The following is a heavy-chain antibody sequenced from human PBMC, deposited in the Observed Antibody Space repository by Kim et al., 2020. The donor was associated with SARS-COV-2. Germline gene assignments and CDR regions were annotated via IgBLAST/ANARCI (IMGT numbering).Heavy chain of an antibody. CDR1: GFTFGDYA. CDR3: TRGHKDTADYYYYYMDV. D-gene: IGHD5-18*01. CDR2: IRSKAYGGTT. Sequence: GGSLRLSCTASGFTFGDYAMSWFRQAPGKGLEWVGFIRSKAYGGTTEYAASVKGRFTISRDDSKSIAYLQMNNLKTEDTAVYYCTRGHKDTADYYYYYMDVWGKGTTVTVSS. V-gene: IGHV3-49*03. J-gene: IGHJ6*03.